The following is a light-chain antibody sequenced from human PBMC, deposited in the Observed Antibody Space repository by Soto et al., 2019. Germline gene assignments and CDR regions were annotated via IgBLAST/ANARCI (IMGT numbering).Light chain of an antibody. Sequence: IQMTQAPSSLSASVGDRVTITCRSSQNINNFLNWYQQKPGKAPKLLIFAASHLQSGVPSRFTGRGSGTDFTLTISSVQPEDFATYYCQHSYNKPLLYTFGQGTKLDIK. CDR2: AAS. CDR1: QNINNF. J-gene: IGKJ2*01. V-gene: IGKV1-39*01. CDR3: QHSYNKPLLYT.